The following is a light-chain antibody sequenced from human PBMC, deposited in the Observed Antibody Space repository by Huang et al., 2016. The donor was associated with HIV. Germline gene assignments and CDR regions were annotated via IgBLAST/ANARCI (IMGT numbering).Light chain of an antibody. J-gene: IGKJ4*01. CDR1: QGISNW. CDR3: QQANSFLALT. Sequence: DIQMIQSPSSVSASVGDRVTITCRASQGISNWLAWYQQKPGKAPKLLIYAASSLQSGVPSRFSGSGAGTDFTLTISSLQPEDFATYYCQQANSFLALTFGGGTKVEIK. V-gene: IGKV1-12*01. CDR2: AAS.